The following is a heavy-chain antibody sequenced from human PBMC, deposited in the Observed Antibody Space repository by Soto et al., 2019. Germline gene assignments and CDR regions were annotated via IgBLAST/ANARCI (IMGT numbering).Heavy chain of an antibody. Sequence: QVQLQQWGAGLLKPSETLSLTCAVYGGSFSGYYWSWIRQPPGKGLEWFGEINHSGSTSYNPSLKSRVTISVDTSKNPFSLNLSSVTAADTAVYYCATGRQWLVLAYWGQGTLVTVSS. J-gene: IGHJ4*02. V-gene: IGHV4-34*01. CDR3: ATGRQWLVLAY. CDR2: INHSGST. D-gene: IGHD6-19*01. CDR1: GGSFSGYY.